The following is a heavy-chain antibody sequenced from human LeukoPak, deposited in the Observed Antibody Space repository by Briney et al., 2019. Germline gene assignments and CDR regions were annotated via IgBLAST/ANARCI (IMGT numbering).Heavy chain of an antibody. CDR3: ARDRYGDGFAHLDY. D-gene: IGHD5-24*01. CDR2: INPNSGDT. V-gene: IGHV1-2*02. J-gene: IGHJ4*02. Sequence: ASVKVSCKASGYTFTDYYMHWVRQAPGQGLEWMGWINPNSGDTNYAQKFQGRVTMTRDTSISTAYMELSRLRSDDTAVYYCARDRYGDGFAHLDYWGQGALVTVSS. CDR1: GYTFTDYY.